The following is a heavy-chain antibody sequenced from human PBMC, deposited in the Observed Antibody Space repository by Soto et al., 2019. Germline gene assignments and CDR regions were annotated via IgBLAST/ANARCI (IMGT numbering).Heavy chain of an antibody. J-gene: IGHJ4*02. CDR2: IDSSSTYI. V-gene: IGHV3-21*01. Sequence: EVQLVESGGGLVKPGGSLRLSCVTSGFTFSGYSMNWVRQAPGKGLEWVSSIDSSSTYIFYADSVKGRFTISRDNAENSLSLQLNSLRAEDTAVYYCTFHVASSRIYDNWGQGTLVTVSA. CDR3: TFHVASSRIYDN. D-gene: IGHD2-21*01. CDR1: GFTFSGYS.